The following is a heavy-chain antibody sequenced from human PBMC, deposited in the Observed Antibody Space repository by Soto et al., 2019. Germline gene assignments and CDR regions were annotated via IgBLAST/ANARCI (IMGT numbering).Heavy chain of an antibody. CDR1: GGSISSYY. CDR2: IYYSGST. J-gene: IGHJ6*03. Sequence: PSETLSLTCTVSGGSISSYYWSWIRQPPGKGLEWIGYIYYSGSTNYNPSLKSRVTISVDTSKNQFSLKLSSVTAADTAVYYCARGAGGTSYYMDGWGKGTTVTVSS. V-gene: IGHV4-59*08. CDR3: ARGAGGTSYYMDG. D-gene: IGHD3-10*01.